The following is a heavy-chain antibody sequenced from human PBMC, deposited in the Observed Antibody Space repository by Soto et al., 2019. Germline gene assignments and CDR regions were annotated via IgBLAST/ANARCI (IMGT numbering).Heavy chain of an antibody. V-gene: IGHV4-61*01. CDR1: GGSVSSGSYY. CDR2: IYDSGCT. CDR3: ARARVKDRSYGSGHYFDY. D-gene: IGHD3-10*01. Sequence: SETLSLTCTVSGGSVSSGSYYWSWIRQPTGKGLEWIRYIYDSGCTNYNPFLKRRVTISVDTSKNQCSLKLSSVTAADTAVYYCARARVKDRSYGSGHYFDYRGRLPLIAVSS. J-gene: IGHJ4*02.